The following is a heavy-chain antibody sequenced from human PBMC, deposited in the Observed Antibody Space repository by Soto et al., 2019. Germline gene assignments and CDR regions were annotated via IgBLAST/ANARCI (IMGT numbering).Heavy chain of an antibody. V-gene: IGHV3-21*01. J-gene: IGHJ4*02. CDR2: ISSTTNYI. CDR3: ARESEDLTSNFDY. CDR1: GFAFSRYS. Sequence: GGSLRLSCAASGFAFSRYSMNWVRQAPGKGLEWVSSISSTTNYIYYADSMKGRFTVSRDNAKNSVYLDMNSLSAEYTAVYYCARESEDLTSNFDYWGQGTLVTVSS.